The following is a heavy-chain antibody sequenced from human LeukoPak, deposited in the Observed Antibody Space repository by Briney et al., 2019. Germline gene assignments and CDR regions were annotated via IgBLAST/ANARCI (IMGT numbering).Heavy chain of an antibody. CDR2: IYYSGST. CDR1: GGSISSYY. V-gene: IGHV4-59*08. Sequence: SETLSLTCTVSGGSISSYYWSWIRQPPGKGLEWIGYIYYSGSTNYHPSLKSRVTISVDTSKNQFSLKLSSVTAADTAVYYCARGRFLTGYYTGYYYYGMDVWGQGTTVTVSS. D-gene: IGHD3-9*01. J-gene: IGHJ6*02. CDR3: ARGRFLTGYYTGYYYYGMDV.